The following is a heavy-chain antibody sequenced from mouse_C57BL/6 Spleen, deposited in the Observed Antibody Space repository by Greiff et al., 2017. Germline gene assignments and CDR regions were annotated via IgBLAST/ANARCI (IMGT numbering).Heavy chain of an antibody. CDR2: IDPSASYT. J-gene: IGHJ2*01. CDR1: GYTFTSYW. CDR3: ARTLEDY. Sequence: QVQLKQPGAELVKPGASVKLSCKASGYTFTSYWMQWVKQRPGQGLEWIGEIDPSASYTNYNQKFKGKATLTVDTSSSTAYMQLSSLTSEDSAVYYCARTLEDYWGQGTTLTVSS. V-gene: IGHV1-50*01.